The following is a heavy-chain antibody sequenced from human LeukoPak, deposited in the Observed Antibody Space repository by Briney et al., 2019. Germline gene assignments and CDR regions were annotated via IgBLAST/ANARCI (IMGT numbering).Heavy chain of an antibody. CDR2: IYTSGST. V-gene: IGHV4-4*07. CDR3: ARGARGYYYDSSGYYYANCFDP. CDR1: GGSISSYY. D-gene: IGHD3-22*01. J-gene: IGHJ5*02. Sequence: SETLSLTCTVSGGSISSYYWSWIRQPAGKGLEWIGRIYTSGSTNYNPSLKSRVTMSVDTSKNQFSLKLSSVTAADTAVYYCARGARGYYYDSSGYYYANCFDPGGQGTLVTVSS.